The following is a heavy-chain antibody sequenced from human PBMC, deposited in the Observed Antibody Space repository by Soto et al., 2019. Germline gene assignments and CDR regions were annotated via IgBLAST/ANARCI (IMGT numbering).Heavy chain of an antibody. Sequence: GGSLRLSCAASRFTFSTYEMNWVRQAPGRGLEWVSYISTSGSTVYYADSVKGRFTISRDNTRNSLYLQMNSLRDEDTALYYCVRYCSTTLCNGVATRTFDYWGQGTLVTVSS. V-gene: IGHV3-48*03. D-gene: IGHD2-2*01. J-gene: IGHJ4*02. CDR3: VRYCSTTLCNGVATRTFDY. CDR2: ISTSGSTV. CDR1: RFTFSTYE.